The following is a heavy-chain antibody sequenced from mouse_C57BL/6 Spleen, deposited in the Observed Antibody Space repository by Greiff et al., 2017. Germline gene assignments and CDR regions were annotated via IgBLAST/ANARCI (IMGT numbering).Heavy chain of an antibody. J-gene: IGHJ3*01. CDR1: GFTFSDYG. V-gene: IGHV5-17*01. D-gene: IGHD3-2*01. CDR3: AGATAGSWFAY. CDR2: ISSGSSTI. Sequence: EVKLVESGGGLVKPGGSLKLSCAASGFTFSDYGMHWVRQAPEKGLEWVAYISSGSSTIYYADTVKGRFTLSRDNAKNTLFLQMTSLRSEDTAMYYCAGATAGSWFAYWGQGTLVTVSA.